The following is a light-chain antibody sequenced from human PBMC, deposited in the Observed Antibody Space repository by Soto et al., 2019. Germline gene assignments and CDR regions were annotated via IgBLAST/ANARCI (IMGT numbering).Light chain of an antibody. V-gene: IGKV3-15*01. CDR1: QSVNSN. CDR2: AAS. J-gene: IGKJ1*01. CDR3: QQYNNWPPWT. Sequence: EIVMTQSPATLSVSPGDTATLSCRASQSVNSNLAWYQQKPGQAPRLLIYAASTRATSIPTRFNGSGSGTEFTLTISSLQAEDFAVYPCQQYNNWPPWTFGQGTKVEIK.